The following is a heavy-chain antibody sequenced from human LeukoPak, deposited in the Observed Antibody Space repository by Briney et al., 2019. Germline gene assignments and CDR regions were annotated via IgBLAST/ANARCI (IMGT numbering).Heavy chain of an antibody. V-gene: IGHV3-30*18. Sequence: GGSLRLSCAASGFTFSRFGIHWVRQAPGKGLQWVALISYDGSKTYYAASVKDRFTISRDNSKNTLYLQMNSLRTDDTAVYYCAKSRGSVPTGSSSAPDYWGQGTLVTVSS. CDR2: ISYDGSKT. J-gene: IGHJ4*02. CDR3: AKSRGSVPTGSSSAPDY. D-gene: IGHD6-13*01. CDR1: GFTFSRFG.